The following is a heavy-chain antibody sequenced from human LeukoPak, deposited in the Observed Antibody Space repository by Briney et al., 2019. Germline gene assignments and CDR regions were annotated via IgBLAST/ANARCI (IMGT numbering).Heavy chain of an antibody. J-gene: IGHJ6*02. D-gene: IGHD1-20*01. CDR3: ATLGYNWNDQSYYYYGMDV. CDR1: GYTLTELS. CDR2: FDPEDGET. V-gene: IGHV1-24*01. Sequence: ASVKVSCKVSGYTLTELSMHWVRQAPGKGLEWMGGFDPEDGETIYAQKFQGRVTMTEDTSTDTAYMELSSLRSEDTAVYYCATLGYNWNDQSYYYYGMDVWGQGTTVTVSS.